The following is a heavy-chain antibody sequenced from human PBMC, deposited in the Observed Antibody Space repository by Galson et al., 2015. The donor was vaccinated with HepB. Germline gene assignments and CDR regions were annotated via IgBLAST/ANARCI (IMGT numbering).Heavy chain of an antibody. V-gene: IGHV3-15*01. CDR3: TTQSRKGVLLVVAAPRLDDY. J-gene: IGHJ4*02. CDR1: GSTFTNAW. Sequence: SLRLSCAASGSTFTNAWMTWVRQAPGKGLEWVGRIKSKTDGGTADFAAPVKGRFFISRDDSKNTVYLPMNSLKTEDTAVYYCTTQSRKGVLLVVAAPRLDDYWGQGTLVTVSS. D-gene: IGHD2-15*01. CDR2: IKSKTDGGTA.